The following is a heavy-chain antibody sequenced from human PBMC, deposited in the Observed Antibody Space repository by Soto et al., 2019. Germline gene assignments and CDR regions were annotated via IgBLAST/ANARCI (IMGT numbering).Heavy chain of an antibody. CDR3: ATPGKLSSGYNPYDY. Sequence: GGSLRLSCAASGFTFSLYAMSWVRQAPGKGLEWVSAIGSSGGTTFYADSVKGRFTISRDNSKDTLYLQMSSLRAEDTAVYYCATPGKLSSGYNPYDYWGQGTLVTVSS. CDR2: IGSSGGTT. D-gene: IGHD3-22*01. J-gene: IGHJ4*02. V-gene: IGHV3-23*01. CDR1: GFTFSLYA.